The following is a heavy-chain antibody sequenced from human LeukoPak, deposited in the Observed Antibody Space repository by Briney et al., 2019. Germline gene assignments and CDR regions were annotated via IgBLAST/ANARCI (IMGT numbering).Heavy chain of an antibody. J-gene: IGHJ3*02. D-gene: IGHD1-26*01. CDR3: AAGSGSYHGDAFDI. CDR2: IVVGSGNT. Sequence: SVKVSCKASGFTFTSSAMQWVRQARGQRLEWIGWIVVGSGNTNYAQKFQERVTVTRDMSTSTAYMELSSLRSEDTAVYYCAAGSGSYHGDAFDIWGQGTMVTVSS. CDR1: GFTFTSSA. V-gene: IGHV1-58*02.